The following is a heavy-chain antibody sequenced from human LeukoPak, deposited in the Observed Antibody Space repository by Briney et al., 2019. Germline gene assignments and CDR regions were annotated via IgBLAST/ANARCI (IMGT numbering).Heavy chain of an antibody. CDR1: GGSISSSSYY. V-gene: IGHV4-39*07. J-gene: IGHJ4*02. CDR3: ARDPISGYGSLQLFDY. Sequence: PSETLSLTCTVSGGSISSSSYYWGWIRQPPGKGLEWIGSIYYSGSTYYNPSLKSRVTISVDTSKNQFSLKLSSVTAADTAVYYCARDPISGYGSLQLFDYWGQGTLVTVSS. CDR2: IYYSGST. D-gene: IGHD5-12*01.